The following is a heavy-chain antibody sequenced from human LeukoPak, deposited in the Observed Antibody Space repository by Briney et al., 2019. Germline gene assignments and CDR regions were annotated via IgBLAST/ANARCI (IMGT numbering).Heavy chain of an antibody. CDR2: ILPILGIA. J-gene: IGHJ3*02. D-gene: IGHD3-10*01. CDR3: ARGTYYYGSGSYYNVEDAFDI. CDR1: GGTFSSYA. Sequence: SVKVSCKASGGTFSSYAISWVRQAPGQGLEWMGRILPILGIANYAQQFQGRVTITADKSTSTAYMELSSLRSENTAVYYCARGTYYYGSGSYYNVEDAFDIWGQGTMVTVSS. V-gene: IGHV1-69*04.